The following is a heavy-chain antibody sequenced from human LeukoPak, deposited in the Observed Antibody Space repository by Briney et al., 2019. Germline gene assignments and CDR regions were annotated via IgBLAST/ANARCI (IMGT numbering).Heavy chain of an antibody. CDR2: INQDGSAE. D-gene: IGHD2-15*01. J-gene: IGHJ4*02. V-gene: IGHV3-7*04. CDR1: GFTFSSYW. Sequence: GGSLRLSCAASGFTFSSYWMSWVRQAPGRGLEWVANINQDGSAEYYVDSVEGRFTISRDNAKNSLYLQMNSLRAEDTAVHYRARLYCSGGGCYNYFDYWGQGTLVTVSS. CDR3: ARLYCSGGGCYNYFDY.